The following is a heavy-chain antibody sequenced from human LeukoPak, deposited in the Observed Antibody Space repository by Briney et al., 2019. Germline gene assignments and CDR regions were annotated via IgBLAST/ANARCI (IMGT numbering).Heavy chain of an antibody. CDR3: ARHESIVGATDY. CDR2: IKSDGSST. D-gene: IGHD1-26*01. CDR1: GFTFSSYW. J-gene: IGHJ4*02. V-gene: IGHV3-74*01. Sequence: GXXLRLSCAASGFTFSSYWMHWVRQAPGKGLVWVSRIKSDGSSTIYADSVKGRFTIYRDNAKNTLYLQMNSLRAEDTAVYYCARHESIVGATDYGGQGTLVTVSS.